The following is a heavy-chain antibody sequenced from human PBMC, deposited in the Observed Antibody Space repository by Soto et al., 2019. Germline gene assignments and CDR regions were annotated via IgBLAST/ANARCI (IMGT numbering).Heavy chain of an antibody. J-gene: IGHJ5*02. D-gene: IGHD2-15*01. V-gene: IGHV1-3*01. CDR2: INAGNGNT. Sequence: QVQLVQSGAEVKKPGASVKVSCKASGYTFTSYAMHWVRQAPGQRLEWMGWINAGNGNTKYSQKFQGRVTITRDTSASTAYMELSSLRSEDTAVHYCARAPLGCSGGSCHLYNWFDPWGQGTLVTVSS. CDR1: GYTFTSYA. CDR3: ARAPLGCSGGSCHLYNWFDP.